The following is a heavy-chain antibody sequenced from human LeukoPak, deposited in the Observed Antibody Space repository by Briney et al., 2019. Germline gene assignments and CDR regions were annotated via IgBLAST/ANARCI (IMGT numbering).Heavy chain of an antibody. V-gene: IGHV3-23*01. CDR1: GFTFSSYA. Sequence: GEFLKISCAGSGFTFSSYAMSWVRQAPGKGLEWVSTISGSGGAGTYYADSVKGRFTVSRDNSRNTLYLPMNSLRAEDTAVYYCVKDRGGSPFYGMDVWGQGTTVTVSS. D-gene: IGHD1-26*01. CDR2: ISGSGGAGT. CDR3: VKDRGGSPFYGMDV. J-gene: IGHJ6*02.